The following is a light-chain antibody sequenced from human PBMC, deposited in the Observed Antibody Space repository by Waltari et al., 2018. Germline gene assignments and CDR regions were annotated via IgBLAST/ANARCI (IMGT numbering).Light chain of an antibody. CDR3: LQYNSNPYS. CDR1: QGISPF. J-gene: IGKJ2*03. CDR2: AAS. V-gene: IGKV1-17*01. Sequence: DIQMTQSPSSLSASAGDRVTITCRASQGISPFLNWYQQKPGKGPKRLIYAASSLESGVPSMFSGSGSGTDFTLTISSLQPEDFATYYCLQYNSNPYSFGQGTKVEIK.